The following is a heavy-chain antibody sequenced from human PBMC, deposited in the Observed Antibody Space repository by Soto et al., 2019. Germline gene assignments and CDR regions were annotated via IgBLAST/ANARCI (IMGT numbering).Heavy chain of an antibody. CDR3: TRSRRGTGVDLDF. Sequence: ASVKVSCKASGYTFPSYDINWVRQATGQGLEWMGWMNPDSGDTGYVQKFQGRVTFTRDTSVTTAYLELSSLTSEDTAVYYCTRSRRGTGVDLDFWGQGTPVTVYS. D-gene: IGHD7-27*01. CDR2: MNPDSGDT. J-gene: IGHJ4*02. V-gene: IGHV1-8*01. CDR1: GYTFPSYD.